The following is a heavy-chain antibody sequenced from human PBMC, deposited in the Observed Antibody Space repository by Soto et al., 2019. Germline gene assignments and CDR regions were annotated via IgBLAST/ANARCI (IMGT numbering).Heavy chain of an antibody. D-gene: IGHD2-2*01. J-gene: IGHJ4*02. CDR3: ARQDIVVVPAAIPIADYFDY. CDR2: IYYSRST. V-gene: IGHV4-39*01. Sequence: QLQLQESGPGLVKPSETLSLTCTVSGGSISSSSYYWGWIRQPPGKGLEWIGSIYYSRSTYYNPSLKSRVTISVDTSKNQFSLKLSSVTAADTAVYYCARQDIVVVPAAIPIADYFDYWGQGTLVTVSS. CDR1: GGSISSSSYY.